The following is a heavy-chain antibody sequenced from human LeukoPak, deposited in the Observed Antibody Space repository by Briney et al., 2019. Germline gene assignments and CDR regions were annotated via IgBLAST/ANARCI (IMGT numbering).Heavy chain of an antibody. V-gene: IGHV4-59*12. D-gene: IGHD6-19*01. J-gene: IGHJ3*02. Sequence: PSETLSLTCTVSGGSISSYYWSWIRQPPGKGLERIGNIYYSRSTTYNPSLKSRVTISVDTSKNQFSLQLNSVTPEDTAVYYCARVAVAGGLWKRDDAFDIWGQGTMVTVSS. CDR2: IYYSRST. CDR3: ARVAVAGGLWKRDDAFDI. CDR1: GGSISSYY.